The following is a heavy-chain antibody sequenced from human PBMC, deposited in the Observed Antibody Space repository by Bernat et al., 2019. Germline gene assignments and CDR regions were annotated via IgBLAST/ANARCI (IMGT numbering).Heavy chain of an antibody. Sequence: VESGGGLVQTGGSLRLSCAASGFVFSDYVLSWVRQAPHKGLEWVATLRKNGREKYYVDFVRGGFTISRDNAKNSLYLQMDKVRDEDTAVYYLATSDYYNSGSHASHPLEYWGLGTLVTVSS. CDR2: LRKNGREK. CDR3: ATSDYYNSGSHASHPLEY. J-gene: IGHJ4*02. V-gene: IGHV3-7*02. D-gene: IGHD3-10*01. CDR1: GFVFSDYV.